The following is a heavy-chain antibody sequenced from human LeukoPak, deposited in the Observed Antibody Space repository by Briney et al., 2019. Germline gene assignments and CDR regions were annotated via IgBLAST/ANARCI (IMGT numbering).Heavy chain of an antibody. CDR1: GFTFNDYY. J-gene: IGHJ4*02. CDR3: ARSNDHTNYGGRGYLDH. D-gene: IGHD3-16*01. V-gene: IGHV3-11*01. Sequence: GGSLRLSCAAPGFTFNDYYMTWIRQAPGKGLEWVSSISRRGNDVYTADSVKGRLTISRDNAKDSVFLQINSLRVDDTAIYYCARSNDHTNYGGRGYLDHWGQGALVTVSS. CDR2: ISRRGNDV.